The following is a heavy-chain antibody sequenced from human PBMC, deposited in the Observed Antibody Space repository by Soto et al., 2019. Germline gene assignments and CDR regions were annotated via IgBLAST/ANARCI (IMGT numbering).Heavy chain of an antibody. D-gene: IGHD3-10*01. CDR1: GGSISSSNW. CDR3: ARGGGYGSGSALWG. Sequence: QVQLQESGPGLVKPSGTLSLTCAVSGGSISSSNWWSWVRQPPGKGLEWIGEIYHSGSTNYNPSRKSRVAISVDKSKDQFSRKLSSVTAADTAVYYCARGGGYGSGSALWGWGQGTLVTVSS. V-gene: IGHV4-4*02. CDR2: IYHSGST. J-gene: IGHJ4*02.